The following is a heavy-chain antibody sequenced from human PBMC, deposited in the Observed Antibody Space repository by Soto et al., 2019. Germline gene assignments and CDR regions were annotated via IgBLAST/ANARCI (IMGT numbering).Heavy chain of an antibody. J-gene: IGHJ6*02. CDR2: IIPIFGTA. V-gene: IGHV1-69*12. CDR1: GGTFSSYA. Sequence: QVQLVQSGAEVKKPGSSVKVSCKASGGTFSSYAISWVRQAPGQGLEWMGGIIPIFGTANYAQKFQGRVTITADESTSTAYMELSSLRSEDTAVYYCARGKFRGESRMGPYGSGSGNSYYYGMDVWGQGTTVTVSS. D-gene: IGHD3-10*01. CDR3: ARGKFRGESRMGPYGSGSGNSYYYGMDV.